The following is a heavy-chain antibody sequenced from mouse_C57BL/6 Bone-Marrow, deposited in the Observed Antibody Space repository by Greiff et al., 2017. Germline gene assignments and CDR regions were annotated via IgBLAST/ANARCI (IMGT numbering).Heavy chain of an antibody. V-gene: IGHV1-42*01. CDR1: GYSFTGYY. CDR2: INPSTGGT. J-gene: IGHJ2*01. Sequence: EVQLQQSGPELVKPGASVKISCKASGYSFTGYYMNWVKQSPEKSLEWIGEINPSTGGTTYNQKFKAKATLTVDKSSSTAYMQLKSLTSEDSAVYYCAAQFDYWGQGTTLTVSS. D-gene: IGHD3-2*02. CDR3: AAQFDY.